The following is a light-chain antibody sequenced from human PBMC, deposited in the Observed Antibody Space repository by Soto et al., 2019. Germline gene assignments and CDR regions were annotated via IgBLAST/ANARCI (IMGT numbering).Light chain of an antibody. V-gene: IGKV1-39*01. Sequence: DIQMTQSPSFLSASVGYRVTITCRASQSIGKHLNWYQQKPGKAPKFLIYGASTLQSGVPSRFSGSGSGTDFTLTINTLQPEDFATYYCQQSYSAPLSFGGGTKVDIK. CDR1: QSIGKH. J-gene: IGKJ4*01. CDR2: GAS. CDR3: QQSYSAPLS.